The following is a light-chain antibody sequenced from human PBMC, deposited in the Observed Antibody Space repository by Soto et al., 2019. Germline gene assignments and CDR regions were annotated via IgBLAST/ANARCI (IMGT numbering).Light chain of an antibody. CDR2: AAS. CDR3: QQSYREFT. CDR1: QSISYF. Sequence: DIQMTQSPSSLSASVGDRVTITCRASQSISYFLNWYQHKPGKAPNLLIYAASNLQSGVPSRFSGSGSRTDFTLTISRLQPEDFATYYCQQSYREFTFGPGTKVHIK. J-gene: IGKJ3*01. V-gene: IGKV1-39*01.